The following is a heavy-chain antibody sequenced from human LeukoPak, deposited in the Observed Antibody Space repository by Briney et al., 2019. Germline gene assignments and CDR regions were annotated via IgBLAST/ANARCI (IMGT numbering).Heavy chain of an antibody. J-gene: IGHJ4*02. CDR2: FDPEDGET. V-gene: IGHV1-24*01. D-gene: IGHD6-13*01. CDR3: ATETGFSSSSWYGVDY. Sequence: GASVKVSCKVSGYTLTELSMHWVRQAPGKGLEWMGGFDPEDGETIYAQKFQGRVTMTEDTSIDTAYMELSSLRSEDTAVYYCATETGFSSSSWYGVDYWGQGTLVTVSS. CDR1: GYTLTELS.